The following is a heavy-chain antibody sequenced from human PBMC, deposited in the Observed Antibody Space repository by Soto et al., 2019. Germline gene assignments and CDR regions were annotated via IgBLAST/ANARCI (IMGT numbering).Heavy chain of an antibody. J-gene: IGHJ6*02. Sequence: VASVKVSCKASGYTFTSYGISWVRQAPGQGLEWMGWISAYNGNTNYAQKLQGRVTMTTDTSTSTAYMELRSLRSDDTAVYYCARAGGRTTVYYYGMDVWGQGTTVTVSS. V-gene: IGHV1-18*04. D-gene: IGHD4-4*01. CDR1: GYTFTSYG. CDR2: ISAYNGNT. CDR3: ARAGGRTTVYYYGMDV.